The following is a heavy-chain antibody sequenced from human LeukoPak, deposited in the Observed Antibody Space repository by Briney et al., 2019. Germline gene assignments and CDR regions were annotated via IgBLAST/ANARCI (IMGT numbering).Heavy chain of an antibody. V-gene: IGHV3-7*01. CDR2: IKQDGSEK. CDR1: GFTFSSYW. Sequence: GGSLRLSCAASGFTFSSYWMSWVRQAPGKGLEWVANIKQDGSEKYYVDSVKGRFTISRDNAKNSLYLQMNSLRAEDTAVYYCASWRLEQQLVRGFDPWGQGTLVTVSS. J-gene: IGHJ5*02. CDR3: ASWRLEQQLVRGFDP. D-gene: IGHD6-13*01.